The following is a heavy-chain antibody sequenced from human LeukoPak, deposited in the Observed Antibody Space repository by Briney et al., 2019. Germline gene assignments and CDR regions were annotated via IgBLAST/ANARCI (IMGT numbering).Heavy chain of an antibody. CDR1: GYSISSGHY. V-gene: IGHV4-38-2*01. D-gene: IGHD3-10*01. CDR2: MYHGGST. CDR3: ARGGDYNPGYFDY. Sequence: SETLSLTCAVSGYSISSGHYWGWIRQPPGKGLEWIGTMYHGGSTFHSPSLKSRVTISIDTSKNQFSLRLSSVTAADTAVYHCARGGDYNPGYFDYWGQGTLVTVSS. J-gene: IGHJ4*02.